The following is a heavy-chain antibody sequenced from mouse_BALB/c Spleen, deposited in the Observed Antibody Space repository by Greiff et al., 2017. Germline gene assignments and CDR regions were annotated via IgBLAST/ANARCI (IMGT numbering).Heavy chain of an antibody. V-gene: IGHV2-9*02. CDR2: IWAGGST. CDR1: GFSLTSYG. CDR3: AREPEGYYESLWFDY. J-gene: IGHJ2*01. D-gene: IGHD2-3*01. Sequence: VKLQESGPGLVAPSQSLSITCTVSGFSLTSYGVHWVRQPPGKGLEWLGVIWAGGSTNYNSALMSRLSISKHNSKSQVFFKMNSLQANDTAIYYCAREPEGYYESLWFDYWGQGTTLTVSS.